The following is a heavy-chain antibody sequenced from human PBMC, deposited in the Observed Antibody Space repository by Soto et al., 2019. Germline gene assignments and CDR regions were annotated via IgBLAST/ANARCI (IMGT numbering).Heavy chain of an antibody. J-gene: IGHJ4*02. CDR1: GGSISSSSYY. CDR3: ARLSIFGVVIDY. D-gene: IGHD3-3*01. V-gene: IGHV4-39*01. Sequence: SETLSLTCTVSGGSISSSSYYWGWIRQPPGKGLEWIGSIYYSGSTYYNPSLKSRVTISVDTSKNQFSLKLSSVTAADTAVYYCARLSIFGVVIDYWGQGTLVTVPS. CDR2: IYYSGST.